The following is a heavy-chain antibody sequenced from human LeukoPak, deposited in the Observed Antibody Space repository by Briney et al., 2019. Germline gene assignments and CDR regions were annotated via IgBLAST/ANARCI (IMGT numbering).Heavy chain of an antibody. V-gene: IGHV1-2*02. J-gene: IGHJ5*02. CDR2: INPNSGGT. CDR1: GYTFTGYY. CDR3: ARGSVVVAATHWFDP. Sequence: GASVKVSCKASGYTFTGYYMHWVRQAPGQGLEWMGWINPNSGGTNYAQKFQGRVTMTRDTSISTAYMELSRLRSDDTAVYYCARGSVVVAATHWFDPWGQGTLVTVSS. D-gene: IGHD2-15*01.